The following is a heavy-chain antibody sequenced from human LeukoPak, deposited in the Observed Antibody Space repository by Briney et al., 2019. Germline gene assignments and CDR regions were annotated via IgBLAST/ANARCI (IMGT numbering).Heavy chain of an antibody. CDR3: ARVRRQTATPGYFQH. D-gene: IGHD2-21*02. Sequence: GGSLRLSCAASGFTFSSYWMSWVRQAPGKGLEWVANIKQDGSEKYYVDSVKGRFTISRDNAKNSLYLQMNSLRAEDTAEYYYARVRRQTATPGYFQHWGQGTLVTVSS. J-gene: IGHJ1*01. CDR1: GFTFSSYW. CDR2: IKQDGSEK. V-gene: IGHV3-7*01.